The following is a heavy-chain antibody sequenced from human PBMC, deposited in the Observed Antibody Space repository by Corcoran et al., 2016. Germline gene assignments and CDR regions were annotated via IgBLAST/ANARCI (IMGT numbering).Heavy chain of an antibody. D-gene: IGHD3-10*01. CDR2: INAGNGNT. Sequence: QVQLVQSGAEVKKPGASVKVSCKASGYTFTSYAMHWVRQAPGQRLEWMGWINAGNGNTKYSQKFQGRVTITRDTSASTAYMELSSLRSEDTAVYYCARDQWCGDPYDYWGQGTLVTVSS. CDR3: ARDQWCGDPYDY. CDR1: GYTFTSYA. J-gene: IGHJ4*02. V-gene: IGHV1-3*01.